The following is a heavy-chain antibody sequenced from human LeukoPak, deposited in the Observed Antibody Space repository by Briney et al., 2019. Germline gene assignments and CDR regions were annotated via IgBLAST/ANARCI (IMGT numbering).Heavy chain of an antibody. J-gene: IGHJ5*02. V-gene: IGHV3-33*01. CDR1: GFSFSTYV. D-gene: IGHD2-8*01. CDR3: ARDNGEWRLNWFDH. Sequence: GGSLRLSCAASGFSFSTYVMHWVRQAPGKGLDWVALIWDDGNNKYYADSVKGRFTISRDNSKNTLYLQMNSLRADDTAVYYCARDNGEWRLNWFDHWGQGTPVTVSS. CDR2: IWDDGNNK.